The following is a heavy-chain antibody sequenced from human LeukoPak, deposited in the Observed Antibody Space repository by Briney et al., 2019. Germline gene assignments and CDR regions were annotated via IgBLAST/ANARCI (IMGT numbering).Heavy chain of an antibody. D-gene: IGHD3-10*01. CDR1: GYTFTGYY. Sequence: ASVKVSCKASGYTFTGYYMHWVRQAPGQGLEWMGWINPNSGGTNYAQKFQGRVTMTRDTSISTAYMELSRLRSDDTAVYYCARDSLWFGEFGGYWGQGTLVTVSS. CDR3: ARDSLWFGEFGGY. CDR2: INPNSGGT. J-gene: IGHJ4*02. V-gene: IGHV1-2*02.